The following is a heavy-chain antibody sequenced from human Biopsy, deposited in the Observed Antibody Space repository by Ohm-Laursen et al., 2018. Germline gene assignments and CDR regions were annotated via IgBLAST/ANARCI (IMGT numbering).Heavy chain of an antibody. Sequence: SETLSLTWAVYSGSFSSNYWTWIRQPPGKGLEWIGEITHSGYTNYNPSLKSRVTISVDTFRNQFSLKLSSVTAADTAVYYCARVRVWADSEGAFDPWGQGTMVTVSS. CDR1: SGSFSSNY. D-gene: IGHD1-26*01. CDR2: ITHSGYT. CDR3: ARVRVWADSEGAFDP. V-gene: IGHV4-34*01. J-gene: IGHJ3*01.